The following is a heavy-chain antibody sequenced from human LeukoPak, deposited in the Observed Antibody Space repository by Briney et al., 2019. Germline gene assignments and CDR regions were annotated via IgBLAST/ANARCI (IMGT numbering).Heavy chain of an antibody. D-gene: IGHD2-15*01. Sequence: SETLSLTCAVYGGSFSGYYWSWIRQPPGKGLEWIGEINHSGSTNYNPSLKSRVTISVDTSKNQFSLKLSSVTAADTAVYYCARGPVVVAATPSYYYGMDVWGRGTTVTVSS. CDR1: GGSFSGYY. V-gene: IGHV4-34*01. CDR3: ARGPVVVAATPSYYYGMDV. J-gene: IGHJ6*02. CDR2: INHSGST.